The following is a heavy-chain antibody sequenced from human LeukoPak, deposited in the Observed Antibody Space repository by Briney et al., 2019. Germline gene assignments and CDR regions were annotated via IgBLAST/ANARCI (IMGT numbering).Heavy chain of an antibody. Sequence: GGSLRLSCAASGFTFDDYAMHWVRQAPGKGPEWVSLISGDGGSTYYADSVKGRFTISRDNSKNSPYLQMNSLRTEDTALYYCAKMTQSRFDYWGQGTLVTVSS. J-gene: IGHJ4*02. CDR2: ISGDGGST. V-gene: IGHV3-43*02. CDR3: AKMTQSRFDY. CDR1: GFTFDDYA.